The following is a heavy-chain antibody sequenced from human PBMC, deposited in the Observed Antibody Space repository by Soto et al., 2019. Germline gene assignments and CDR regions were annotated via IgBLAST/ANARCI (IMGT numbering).Heavy chain of an antibody. J-gene: IGHJ5*02. CDR3: ARHPSDFWFDP. CDR2: VYYSGST. CDR1: GASITQYY. Sequence: SETLSLTCTVSGASITQYYWNWIRQPPGKGLEWIGSVYYSGSTYYNPSLTSRVTVSVDTSKNQFSLKLNSVTAADTAVYYCARHPSDFWFDPWGQGTLVTVSS. V-gene: IGHV4-39*01. D-gene: IGHD2-21*02.